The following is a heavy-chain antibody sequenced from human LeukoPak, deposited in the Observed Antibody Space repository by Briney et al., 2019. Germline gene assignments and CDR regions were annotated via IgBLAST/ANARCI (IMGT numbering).Heavy chain of an antibody. D-gene: IGHD2-15*01. CDR1: GYTFTSYD. CDR2: MNPNSGNT. V-gene: IGHV1-8*01. J-gene: IGHJ6*02. CDR3: ARARVVFPYVVVVAASIYGMDV. Sequence: ASVKVSCKASGYTFTSYDINWVRQATGQGLEWMGWMNPNSGNTGYAQKFQGRVTMTRNTSISTAYMELSSLRSEDTAVYYCARARVVFPYVVVVAASIYGMDVWGQGTTVTVSS.